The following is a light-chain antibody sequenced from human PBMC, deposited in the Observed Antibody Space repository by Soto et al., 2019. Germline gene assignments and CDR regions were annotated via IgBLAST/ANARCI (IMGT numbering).Light chain of an antibody. J-gene: IGKJ1*01. CDR1: QTISRW. CDR3: QHYNSYSEA. CDR2: KAS. V-gene: IGKV1-5*03. Sequence: DIHMTQSPSTPSGSVGDRVTITCRASQTISRWLAWYQQKPGKAPKLRSDKASTLKSGGPSRFSGRGSGTEVTLANSSPQPDDFATYYCQHYNSYSEAFGQGTKVDIK.